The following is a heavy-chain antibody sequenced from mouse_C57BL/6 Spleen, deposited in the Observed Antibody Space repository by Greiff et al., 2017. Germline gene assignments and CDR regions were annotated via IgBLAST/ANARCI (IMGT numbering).Heavy chain of an antibody. CDR1: GYAFSSSW. D-gene: IGHD4-1*01. J-gene: IGHJ3*01. Sequence: QVQLQQSGPELVKPGASVKISCKASGYAFSSSWMNWVKQRPGKGLEWIGRIYPGDGDTNYNGKFKGKATLTADKSSSTAYMQLSSLTSEDSAVYFGANWDSAWFAYWGQGTLVTVSA. CDR2: IYPGDGDT. V-gene: IGHV1-82*01. CDR3: ANWDSAWFAY.